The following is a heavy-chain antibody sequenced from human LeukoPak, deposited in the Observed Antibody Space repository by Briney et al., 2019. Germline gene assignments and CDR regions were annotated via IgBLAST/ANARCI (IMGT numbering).Heavy chain of an antibody. D-gene: IGHD1-26*01. J-gene: IGHJ4*02. CDR2: IYYSGST. CDR1: CGPHSSSRYY. CDR3: ARESGSQDY. Sequence: LETPSPPLTFSCGPHSSSRYYLGWIPPPPRKGLEWIGSIYYSGSTYYNPSLKSRVTISVDTSKNQFSLKLSSVTAADTAVYYCARESGSQDYWGQRTLVTVSS. V-gene: IGHV4-39*07.